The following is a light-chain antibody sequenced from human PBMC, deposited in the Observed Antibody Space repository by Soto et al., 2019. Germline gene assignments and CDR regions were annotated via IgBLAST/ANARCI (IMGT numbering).Light chain of an antibody. CDR2: GNS. Sequence: QSVLTQPPSVSGAPGQRVTISCTGSSSNIGAGYDVHWYQQLPGTAPKLLIYGNSNRPSGVPDRFSGSKSGTSASLAITGLQAEDEAEYYCQSYDSSLNGVIFGGGTQLTVL. V-gene: IGLV1-40*01. CDR3: QSYDSSLNGVI. CDR1: SSNIGAGYD. J-gene: IGLJ2*01.